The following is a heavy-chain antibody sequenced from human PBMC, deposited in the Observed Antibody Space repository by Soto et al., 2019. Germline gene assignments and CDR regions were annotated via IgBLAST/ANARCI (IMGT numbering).Heavy chain of an antibody. V-gene: IGHV1-2*02. CDR2: INPHTGDT. J-gene: IGHJ2*01. Sequence: QVHLVQSGAEVKKPGASVTVSCKTSGYTLTDYYMHWVRQAPGQGLGWMAWINPHTGDTGIAERFQGRVTITRDTSTNTVHMGLTSLTSDDTAIYYCAREGGAAPGARREWYLDLWGRGSLVTVSS. CDR1: GYTLTDYY. CDR3: AREGGAAPGARREWYLDL. D-gene: IGHD6-25*01.